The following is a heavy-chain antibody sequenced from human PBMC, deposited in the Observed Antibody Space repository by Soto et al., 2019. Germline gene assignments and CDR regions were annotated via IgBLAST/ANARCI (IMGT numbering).Heavy chain of an antibody. Sequence: QVQLVESGGGVVQPGRSLRLSCAASGFTFSSYGMHWVRQAPGKGLEWVAVISYDGSNKYYADSVKGRFTISRDNSKNTLYLQMNSLRAEDTAVYYCAKEGIVVGPAAAHFDYWGQGTLVTVSS. CDR1: GFTFSSYG. CDR3: AKEGIVVGPAAAHFDY. J-gene: IGHJ4*02. V-gene: IGHV3-30*18. D-gene: IGHD2-2*01. CDR2: ISYDGSNK.